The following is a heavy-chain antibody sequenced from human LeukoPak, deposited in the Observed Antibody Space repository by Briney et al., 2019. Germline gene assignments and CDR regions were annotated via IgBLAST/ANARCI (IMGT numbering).Heavy chain of an antibody. J-gene: IGHJ4*02. CDR3: ARDYYGSGSYLG. CDR2: ISSSSSYI. V-gene: IGHV3-21*01. D-gene: IGHD3-10*01. CDR1: GLTFSSYS. Sequence: GGSLRLSCAASGLTFSSYSMNWVRQAPGKGLEWVSSISSSSSYIYYADSVKGRFTISRDNAKNSLYLQMNSLRAEDTAVYYCARDYYGSGSYLGWGQGTLVTVSS.